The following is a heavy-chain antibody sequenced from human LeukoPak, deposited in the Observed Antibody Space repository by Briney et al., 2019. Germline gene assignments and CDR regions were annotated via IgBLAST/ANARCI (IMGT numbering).Heavy chain of an antibody. J-gene: IGHJ4*02. V-gene: IGHV3-48*01. D-gene: IGHD3-22*01. Sequence: GGSLRLSCAASGFTFSDYSMNWVRQAPGKGLEWVSYISRSTSTIYYADSVRGRFTISRDNAKNSLYLQMNSLRAEDTAVYYCARDRAGGAYHYDSSGYYYWGQGTLVTVSS. CDR3: ARDRAGGAYHYDSSGYYY. CDR2: ISRSTSTI. CDR1: GFTFSDYS.